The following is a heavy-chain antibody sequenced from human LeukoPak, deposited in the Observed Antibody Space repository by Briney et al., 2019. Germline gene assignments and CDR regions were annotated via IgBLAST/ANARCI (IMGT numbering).Heavy chain of an antibody. D-gene: IGHD6-25*01. V-gene: IGHV1-8*03. CDR1: GYTFTNYH. J-gene: IGHJ4*02. CDR2: MNPNNGDS. CDR3: ARTTSFTASGYDY. Sequence: GASVKVSCKASGYTFTNYHINWVRQAPGQGLEWVGWMNPNNGDSGFAQNFQGRVAITRDTSMNTAYMDLGSLRSEDTAVYFCARTTSFTASGYDYWGQGTLVTVSS.